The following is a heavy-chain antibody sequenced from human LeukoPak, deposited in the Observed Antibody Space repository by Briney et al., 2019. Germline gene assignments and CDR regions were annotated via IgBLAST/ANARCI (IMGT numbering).Heavy chain of an antibody. Sequence: ASVKVSCKASGYTFTSYGISWVRQAPGQGLEWMGWISAYNGNTNYAQKLQGRVTMTTDTSTSTAYMELRSLRSDDTAVYYCARDMLAPYYYDSSGYHRCGYWGQGTLVTVSS. CDR1: GYTFTSYG. CDR2: ISAYNGNT. CDR3: ARDMLAPYYYDSSGYHRCGY. V-gene: IGHV1-18*01. D-gene: IGHD3-22*01. J-gene: IGHJ4*02.